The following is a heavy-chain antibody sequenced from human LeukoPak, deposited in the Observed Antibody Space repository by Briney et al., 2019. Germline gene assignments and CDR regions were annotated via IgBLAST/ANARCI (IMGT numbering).Heavy chain of an antibody. V-gene: IGHV3-69-1*01. CDR1: AFTFSGYS. CDR3: VIESRFHFDY. J-gene: IGHJ4*02. CDR2: ISSSSIM. Sequence: GGSLRLSCAASAFTFSGYSMTWVRQAPGKGLEWVSYISSSSIMSYADSVKGRFTISRDNAKNSLYLQMNSLRDEDTAVYYCVIESRFHFDYWGQGTLVTVSS. D-gene: IGHD3-10*01.